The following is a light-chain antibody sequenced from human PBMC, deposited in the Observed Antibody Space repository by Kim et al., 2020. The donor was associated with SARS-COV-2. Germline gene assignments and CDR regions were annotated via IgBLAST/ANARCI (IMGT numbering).Light chain of an antibody. CDR2: GAS. J-gene: IGKJ2*01. V-gene: IGKV3D-15*01. CDR1: QSGSSN. CDR3: QQYNKWMYT. Sequence: SVSPGERATLACRASQSGSSNLAWYQKKPGQAPRLVIYGASTRAAGVPARFSGSVSGAEFTLTISNLQPEDCAVYYCQQYNKWMYTFGQGTKLEI.